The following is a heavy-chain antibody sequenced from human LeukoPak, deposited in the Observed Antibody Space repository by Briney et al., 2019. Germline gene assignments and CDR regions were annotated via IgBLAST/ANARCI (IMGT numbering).Heavy chain of an antibody. D-gene: IGHD4-17*01. J-gene: IGHJ5*02. V-gene: IGHV1-2*02. CDR2: INPNSGGT. CDR3: ARNDYGDYVWFDP. Sequence: ASVKVSGKASGYTFTNYGISWVRQAPGQGLEWMGWINPNSGGTNYAQKFQGRVTMTRDTSISTAYMELSRLRSDDTAVYYCARNDYGDYVWFDPWGQGTLVTVSS. CDR1: GYTFTNYG.